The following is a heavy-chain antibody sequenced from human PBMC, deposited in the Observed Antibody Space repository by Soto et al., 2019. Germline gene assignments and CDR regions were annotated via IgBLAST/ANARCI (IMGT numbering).Heavy chain of an antibody. Sequence: ASVKVSCKASGYTFTSYYMHWVRQAPGQGLEWMGIINPSGGSTSYAQKFQGRVTMTRDTSTSTVYMVLSSLRSEDTAVFYCARNIAAAGTSYYYYGMDVWGQGTTVTVSS. J-gene: IGHJ6*02. V-gene: IGHV1-46*01. CDR3: ARNIAAAGTSYYYYGMDV. CDR2: INPSGGST. D-gene: IGHD6-13*01. CDR1: GYTFTSYY.